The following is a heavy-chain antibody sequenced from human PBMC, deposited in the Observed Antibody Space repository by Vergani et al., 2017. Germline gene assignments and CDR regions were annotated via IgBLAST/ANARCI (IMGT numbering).Heavy chain of an antibody. CDR3: ASGYYASSGYFLFDY. J-gene: IGHJ4*02. Sequence: QVQLVQSGAEFKKPGASVTVSCKASVYTFTSYGISWVRQAPGQGLEWMGWISAYNGNTNYAQKLQGRVTMTTDTSTSTAYMELRSLRSDDTAVYYCASGYYASSGYFLFDYWGQGTLVTVSS. D-gene: IGHD3-22*01. CDR1: VYTFTSYG. CDR2: ISAYNGNT. V-gene: IGHV1-18*01.